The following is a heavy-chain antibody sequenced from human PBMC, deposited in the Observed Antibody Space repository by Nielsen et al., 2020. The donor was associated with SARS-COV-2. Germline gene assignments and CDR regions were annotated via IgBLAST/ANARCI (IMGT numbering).Heavy chain of an antibody. Sequence: WLRQPPGKGLEWVSTISGSGGSTSYADSVKGRFTISRDNSKNTLYLQIHSLRAEDTAVYYCAKDTTRSALWFGELLYNPFFDYWGQGTLVTVSS. CDR3: AKDTTRSALWFGELLYNPFFDY. J-gene: IGHJ4*02. V-gene: IGHV3-23*01. D-gene: IGHD3-10*01. CDR2: ISGSGGST.